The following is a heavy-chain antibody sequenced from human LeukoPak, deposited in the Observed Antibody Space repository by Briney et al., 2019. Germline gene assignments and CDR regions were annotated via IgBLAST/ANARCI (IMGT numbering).Heavy chain of an antibody. CDR3: ARLRADCSGGSCYNGGAFDI. Sequence: GEXLXXXCKVSGYSFTTYWIGWVRQVPGKGLEWMGIIYPGDSDTRYSPSFQGQVTISADKSISTAYLQWSSLKASDTAMYYCARLRADCSGGSCYNGGAFDIWGQGTMVTVSS. J-gene: IGHJ3*02. CDR2: IYPGDSDT. CDR1: GYSFTTYW. V-gene: IGHV5-51*01. D-gene: IGHD2-15*01.